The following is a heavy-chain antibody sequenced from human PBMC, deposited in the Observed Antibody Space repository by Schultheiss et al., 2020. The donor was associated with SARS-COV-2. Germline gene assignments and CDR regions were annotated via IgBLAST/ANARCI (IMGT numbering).Heavy chain of an antibody. D-gene: IGHD4-11*01. CDR3: ARDPGGDSNYGSDY. CDR2: MNPNSGGT. J-gene: IGHJ4*02. V-gene: IGHV1-2*04. Sequence: ASVKVSCKASGYTFTAYYIHWVRQAPGQGLEWMGWMNPNSGGTNYAQKFQGWVTMTTDTSTSTAYMELRSLRSDDTAVYYCARDPGGDSNYGSDYWGQGTLVTVSS. CDR1: GYTFTAYY.